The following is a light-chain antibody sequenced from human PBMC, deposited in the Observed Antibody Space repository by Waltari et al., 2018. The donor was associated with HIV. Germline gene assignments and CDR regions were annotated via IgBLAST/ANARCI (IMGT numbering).Light chain of an antibody. CDR2: EEC. V-gene: IGLV3-10*03. Sequence: SYVMPLTPSVSASAGPTPRITCSADAFPRQYAFCYYQRSGQAPVLVIYEECKQAPGTLAGCSGSSSGTMATLPISGAQVDDEDAYYCYAAGSSDNDSVLFGGGTNLTVL. CDR1: AFPRQY. J-gene: IGLJ2*01. CDR3: YAAGSSDNDSVL.